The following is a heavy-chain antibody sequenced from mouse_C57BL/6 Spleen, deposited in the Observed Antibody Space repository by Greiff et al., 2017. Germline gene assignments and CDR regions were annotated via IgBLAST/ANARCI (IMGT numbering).Heavy chain of an antibody. CDR1: GYAFSSYW. CDR2: IYPGDGDT. V-gene: IGHV1-80*01. CDR3: ARVQGDAMDD. Sequence: QVQLQQSGAELVKPGASVKISCKASGYAFSSYWMNWVKQRPGKGLAWIGQIYPGDGDTNYNGQFKVKATLTADKSSCTAYMQLSSLTSEDSAVYLCARVQGDAMDDWGQGTAGTVSS. J-gene: IGHJ4*01.